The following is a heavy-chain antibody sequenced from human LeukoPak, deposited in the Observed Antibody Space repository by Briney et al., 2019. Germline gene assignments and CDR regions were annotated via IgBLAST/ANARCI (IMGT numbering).Heavy chain of an antibody. CDR1: GGTFSSYA. CDR2: IIRSVGIT. D-gene: IGHD1-26*01. V-gene: IGHV1-69*04. J-gene: IGHJ2*01. Sequence: SVKLSCAASGGTFSSYAISWVRQAPGQGLEWMGRIIRSVGITNFAHSLNGRVTIAGDNSTSTAYMELSSLRSEDTAVYYCARVGPTIGYFDLWGRGTLVTVSS. CDR3: ARVGPTIGYFDL.